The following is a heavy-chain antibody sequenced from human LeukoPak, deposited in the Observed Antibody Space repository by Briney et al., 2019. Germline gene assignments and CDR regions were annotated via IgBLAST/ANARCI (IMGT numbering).Heavy chain of an antibody. V-gene: IGHV3-21*01. D-gene: IGHD6-19*01. CDR2: ISSSSSYI. Sequence: GGSLRLSCAASGFTFDDYGMSWVRQAPGKGLEWVSSISSSSSYIYYADSVKGQFTISRDNAKNSLYLQMNSLRAEDTAVYYCARESSGWYRGDAFDIWGQGTMVTVSS. CDR1: GFTFDDYG. J-gene: IGHJ3*02. CDR3: ARESSGWYRGDAFDI.